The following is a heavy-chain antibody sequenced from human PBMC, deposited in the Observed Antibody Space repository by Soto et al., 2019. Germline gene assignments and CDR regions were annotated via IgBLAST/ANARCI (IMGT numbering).Heavy chain of an antibody. CDR2: ISYDGSNK. CDR3: ARDNRIAAAGGFDY. CDR1: GFTFSSYA. Sequence: PGGSLRLSCAASGFTFSSYAMHWVRQAPGKGLEWVAVISYDGSNKYYADSVKGRFTISRDNSKNTLYLQMNSLRAEDTAVYYCARDNRIAAAGGFDYWGQGTLVTVSS. V-gene: IGHV3-30-3*01. D-gene: IGHD6-13*01. J-gene: IGHJ4*02.